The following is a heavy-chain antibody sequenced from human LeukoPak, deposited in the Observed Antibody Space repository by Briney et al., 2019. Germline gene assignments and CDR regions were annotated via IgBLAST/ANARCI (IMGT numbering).Heavy chain of an antibody. CDR2: ISSSSSYI. D-gene: IGHD6-13*01. CDR1: GFTFSSYS. V-gene: IGHV3-21*01. J-gene: IGHJ5*02. Sequence: GGSLRLSCAASGFTFSSYSMNWVRQAPGKGLEWVSSISSSSSYIYYADSVKGRFTISRDNAKNSLYLQMNSLRAEDTAVYYCARGVTAIAAPTWGQGTLVTVSS. CDR3: ARGVTAIAAPT.